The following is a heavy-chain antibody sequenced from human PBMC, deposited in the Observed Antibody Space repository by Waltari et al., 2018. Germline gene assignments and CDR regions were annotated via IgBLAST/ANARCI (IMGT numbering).Heavy chain of an antibody. CDR1: GHPIPTYS. CDR2: IYHSGST. Sequence: QVQLLESGPRLVKPSETLSLTCSVSGHPIPTYSWSWNRQSPGKGLEWIGYIYHSGSTVYNPSLRSRATISVDTSKNQFSLKVTSVTAADTAVYYCARDSGMEHGLSSGSWFYYMDVWGKGTTVTVSS. D-gene: IGHD3-10*01. V-gene: IGHV4-59*01. J-gene: IGHJ6*03. CDR3: ARDSGMEHGLSSGSWFYYMDV.